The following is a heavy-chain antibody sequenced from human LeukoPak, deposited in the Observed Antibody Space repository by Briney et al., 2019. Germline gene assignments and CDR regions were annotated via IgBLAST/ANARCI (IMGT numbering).Heavy chain of an antibody. Sequence: SSETLSLTCTVSGGSINNYYWSWMRQPPGKGLEWIGYIHYTGSTKYNPSLQSRVTISVDTSKNQISLKLSSVTAAVTAVYFCARYRSSALDYCGQGALVTVSS. CDR1: GGSINNYY. V-gene: IGHV4-59*01. CDR2: IHYTGST. J-gene: IGHJ4*02. D-gene: IGHD6-19*01. CDR3: ARYRSSALDY.